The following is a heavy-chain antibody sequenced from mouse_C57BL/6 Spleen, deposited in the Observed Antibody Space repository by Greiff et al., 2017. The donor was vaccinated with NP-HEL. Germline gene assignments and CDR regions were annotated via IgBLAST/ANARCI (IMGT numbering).Heavy chain of an antibody. D-gene: IGHD1-1*01. J-gene: IGHJ4*01. Sequence: EVKLMESGGDLVKPGGSLKLSCAASGFTFSSYGMSWVRQTPDKRLEWVATISSGGSYTYYPDSVKGRFTISRDNAKNTLYLQMSSLKSEDTAMYYCARHLYYYGSSYDAMDYWGQGTSVTVSS. CDR3: ARHLYYYGSSYDAMDY. CDR1: GFTFSSYG. CDR2: ISSGGSYT. V-gene: IGHV5-6*01.